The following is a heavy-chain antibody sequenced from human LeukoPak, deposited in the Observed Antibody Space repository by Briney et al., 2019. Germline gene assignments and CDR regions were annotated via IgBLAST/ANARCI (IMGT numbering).Heavy chain of an antibody. Sequence: PSETLSLTCAVYGGSFSGYYWSWIRQPPGKGLEWIGEINHSGSTNYNPSLKSRVTISVDTSKNQFSLKLSSVTAADTAVYYCAREIYYDSSGYYYFDYWGQGTLVTVSS. CDR1: GGSFSGYY. CDR3: AREIYYDSSGYYYFDY. J-gene: IGHJ4*02. V-gene: IGHV4-34*01. D-gene: IGHD3-22*01. CDR2: INHSGST.